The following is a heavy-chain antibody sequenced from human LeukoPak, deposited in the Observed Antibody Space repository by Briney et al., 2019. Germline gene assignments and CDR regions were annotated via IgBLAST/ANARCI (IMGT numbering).Heavy chain of an antibody. J-gene: IGHJ4*02. CDR3: ARCPPSDWYSQPSFDY. CDR2: INPNNGGT. Sequence: ASVKVSCKASGYTFTGYYIHWVRQAPGQGLEWMGWINPNNGGTNYAQKFQGRVTMTRNTSIDTANMELCRMRSDDTAVYYCARCPPSDWYSQPSFDYWGQGTLVTVSS. V-gene: IGHV1-2*02. CDR1: GYTFTGYY. D-gene: IGHD6-19*01.